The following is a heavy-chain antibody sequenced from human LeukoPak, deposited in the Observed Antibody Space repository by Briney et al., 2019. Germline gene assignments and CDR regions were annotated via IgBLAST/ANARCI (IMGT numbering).Heavy chain of an antibody. Sequence: GASVKVSCKASGYTFTGYYMHWVRQAPGQGLEWMGWINPNSGGTSYAQKFQGWVTMTRDTSISTAYMELSRLRSDDTAVYYCARGPNTGSFDYWGQGTLVTVSS. CDR3: ARGPNTGSFDY. D-gene: IGHD1-26*01. CDR2: INPNSGGT. J-gene: IGHJ4*02. V-gene: IGHV1-2*04. CDR1: GYTFTGYY.